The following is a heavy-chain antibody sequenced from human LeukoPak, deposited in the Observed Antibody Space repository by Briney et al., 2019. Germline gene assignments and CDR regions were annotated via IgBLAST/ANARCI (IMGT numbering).Heavy chain of an antibody. Sequence: ASVRVSCKASGYTFTSYDINWVRQATGQGLEWMGWMNPNSGNTGYAQKFQGRVTMTRNTSISTAYRELSSLRSEDTAVYYCARGRRYSYGIQGIDYWGQGTLVTVSS. J-gene: IGHJ4*02. CDR1: GYTFTSYD. CDR2: MNPNSGNT. D-gene: IGHD5-18*01. CDR3: ARGRRYSYGIQGIDY. V-gene: IGHV1-8*01.